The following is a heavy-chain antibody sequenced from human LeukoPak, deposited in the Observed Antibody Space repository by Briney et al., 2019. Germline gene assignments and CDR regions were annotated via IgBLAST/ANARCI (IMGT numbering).Heavy chain of an antibody. CDR2: IKQDGSEN. CDR1: RFTFCNYC. V-gene: IGHV3-7*01. CDR3: ARENSGTFSIDY. J-gene: IGHJ4*02. Sequence: PGGSLRLSCAASRFTFCNYCMSWIRQAPGKGLEWVANIKQDGSENYYVDSVKGRFTISRYNAKNSLYLQMNSLRAGDTAVYYCARENSGTFSIDYWGQGTLVTVSS. D-gene: IGHD1-26*01.